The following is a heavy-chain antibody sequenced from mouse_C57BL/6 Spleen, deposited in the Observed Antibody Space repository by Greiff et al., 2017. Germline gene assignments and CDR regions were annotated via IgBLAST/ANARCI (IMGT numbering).Heavy chain of an antibody. V-gene: IGHV1-69*01. CDR1: GYTFTSYW. CDR2: IDPSDSYT. J-gene: IGHJ2*01. CDR3: AREGLPRFFDY. D-gene: IGHD1-1*01. Sequence: QVQLQQPGAELVMPGASVKLSCKASGYTFTSYWMHWVKQRPGQGLEWIGEIDPSDSYTNYNQKFKGKSTLTVDKSSSTAYMQLSSLTSEDSAVYYCAREGLPRFFDYWGQGTTLTVSS.